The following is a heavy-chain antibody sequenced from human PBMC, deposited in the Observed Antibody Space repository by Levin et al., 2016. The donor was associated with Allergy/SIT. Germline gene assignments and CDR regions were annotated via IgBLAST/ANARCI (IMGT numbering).Heavy chain of an antibody. D-gene: IGHD4-23*01. V-gene: IGHV3-66*01. J-gene: IGHJ4*02. CDR2: IDSGGST. CDR3: ASSDTVAPDH. Sequence: WIRQPPGKGLEWVSIIDSGGSTYYADSVKGRFTISRDNPKNTLYLQMNRLRGEDTAVYYCASSDTVAPDHWGQGTLVTVSS.